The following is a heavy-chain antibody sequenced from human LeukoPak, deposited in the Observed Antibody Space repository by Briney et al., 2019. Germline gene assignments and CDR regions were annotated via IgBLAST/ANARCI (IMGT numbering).Heavy chain of an antibody. J-gene: IGHJ5*02. CDR2: INPNSGGT. Sequence: ASVKVSCKASGYTFTGYYMHWVRQAPAQGLEGMGWINPNSGGTNYAQKFQGRVTMTRDTSINTAYMELSRLTSDDTAVYFCAREKHPQFHYDILTGYPIGSPFDPWGQGTLVTVSS. D-gene: IGHD3-9*01. V-gene: IGHV1-2*02. CDR1: GYTFTGYY. CDR3: AREKHPQFHYDILTGYPIGSPFDP.